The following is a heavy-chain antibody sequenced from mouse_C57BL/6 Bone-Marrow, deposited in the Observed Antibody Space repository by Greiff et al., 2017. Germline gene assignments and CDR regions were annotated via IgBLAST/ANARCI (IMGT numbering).Heavy chain of an antibody. Sequence: QVQLQQPGAELVMPGASVKLSCKASGYTFTSYWMHWVKQRPGQGLEWIGEIDPSDSYTNYNQKFKGKSTLTVDKSSSTAYMQLSSLTSEDSAVYYCARRVVGAPHAMDYGGQGTSVTVSS. V-gene: IGHV1-69*01. CDR2: IDPSDSYT. CDR3: ARRVVGAPHAMDY. D-gene: IGHD1-1*02. J-gene: IGHJ4*01. CDR1: GYTFTSYW.